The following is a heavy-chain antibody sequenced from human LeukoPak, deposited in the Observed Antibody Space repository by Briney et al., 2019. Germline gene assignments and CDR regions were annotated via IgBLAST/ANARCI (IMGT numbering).Heavy chain of an antibody. J-gene: IGHJ6*02. CDR3: AKHLRATNTYIFFGLDV. Sequence: PGGALRLSCAATGVTFKDYGMHWGRQPPGKGLEWVSGINWEGGGTHYADSVKGRFTISRDNAKNSPYLQMTSLRPEDTALYYCAKHLRATNTYIFFGLDVWGQGTTVTVSS. CDR1: GVTFKDYG. V-gene: IGHV3-9*01. D-gene: IGHD1-26*01. CDR2: INWEGGGT.